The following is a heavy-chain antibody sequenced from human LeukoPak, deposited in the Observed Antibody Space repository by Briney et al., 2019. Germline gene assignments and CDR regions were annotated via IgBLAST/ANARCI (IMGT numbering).Heavy chain of an antibody. J-gene: IGHJ5*02. CDR2: IIPIFGTA. CDR1: GYTFTSYG. Sequence: SVKVSCKASGYTFTSYGISWVRQAPGQGLEWMGGIIPIFGTANYAQKFQGRVTITTDESTSTAYMELSSLRSEDTAVYYCAREGQDWGSWFDPWGQGTLVTVSS. D-gene: IGHD7-27*01. V-gene: IGHV1-69*05. CDR3: AREGQDWGSWFDP.